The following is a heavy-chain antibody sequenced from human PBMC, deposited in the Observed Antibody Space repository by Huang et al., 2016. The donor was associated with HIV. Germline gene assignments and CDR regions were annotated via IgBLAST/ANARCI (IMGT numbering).Heavy chain of an antibody. J-gene: IGHJ5*01. CDR2: IKPEFGAV. Sequence: VRLVQSGGGVRKPGASVRVSCKASGYRFTAHIIQWLRQAPGQGLQWLGWIKPEFGAVNYANGFQGRVTMTRDIYYEVAHLDVRGLTSADSATYYCVRSRSSDVAWWFEYWGQGTQVIVS. CDR1: GYRFTAHI. CDR3: VRSRSSDVAWWFEY. V-gene: IGHV1-2*02. D-gene: IGHD5-12*01.